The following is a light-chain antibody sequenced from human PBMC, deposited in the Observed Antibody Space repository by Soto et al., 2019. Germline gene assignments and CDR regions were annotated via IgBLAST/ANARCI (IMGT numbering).Light chain of an antibody. CDR3: SSYTSSSTHV. Sequence: QSALTQPASVSGSPGQSITIPCTGTSSDIGAFTFVSWYQQHPGKVPKLMIFDVNRRPSGVSDRFSGSKSGNTASLTISGLQAEDAGDYYCSSYTSSSTHVFGSGTKLTVL. V-gene: IGLV2-14*03. J-gene: IGLJ1*01. CDR2: DVN. CDR1: SSDIGAFTF.